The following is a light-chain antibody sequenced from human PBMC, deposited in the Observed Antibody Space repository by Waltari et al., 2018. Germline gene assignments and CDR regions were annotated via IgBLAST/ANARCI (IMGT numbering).Light chain of an antibody. Sequence: QSVLTQPPSVSGAPGPRVTISCTGSSSHIRAGYDVSGYQQLPGTAPKLLIYANSNRPSGVPDRFSGSKSGTSASLAITGLQAEDEADYYCQSYDSSLSGSVFGGGTKRTVL. V-gene: IGLV1-40*01. CDR1: SSHIRAGYD. J-gene: IGLJ3*02. CDR2: ANS. CDR3: QSYDSSLSGSV.